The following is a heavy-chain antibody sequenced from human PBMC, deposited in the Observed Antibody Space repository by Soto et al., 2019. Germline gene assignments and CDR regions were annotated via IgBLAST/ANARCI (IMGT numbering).Heavy chain of an antibody. CDR2: IYYSGST. CDR1: GGSISNGDYY. V-gene: IGHV4-31*03. Sequence: SETLSITCTVSGGSISNGDYYWSWIRQHPGKGLEWIGYIYYSGSTYYNPSLESRVTISIDTSKNQFSLKMSSVTAADTAVYYCARVPTFYNIWGSYRYFYRWGQGTLVTVSS. D-gene: IGHD3-16*02. CDR3: ARVPTFYNIWGSYRYFYR. J-gene: IGHJ4*02.